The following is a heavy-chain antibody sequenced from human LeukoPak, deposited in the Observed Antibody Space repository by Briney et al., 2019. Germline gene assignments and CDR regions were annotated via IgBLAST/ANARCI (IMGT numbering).Heavy chain of an antibody. CDR2: IYYSGST. D-gene: IGHD2-21*01. V-gene: IGHV4-39*01. J-gene: IGHJ5*02. CDR1: GGSISSSSYY. Sequence: SESLSLTCTASGGSISSSSYYWGWIRQPPGKGLEWIGSIYYSGSTYYNPSLKSRVTISVDTSKNQFSLKLSSVTAADTAVYYCARAPVVVMAMIYWFDPWGQGTLVTVSS. CDR3: ARAPVVVMAMIYWFDP.